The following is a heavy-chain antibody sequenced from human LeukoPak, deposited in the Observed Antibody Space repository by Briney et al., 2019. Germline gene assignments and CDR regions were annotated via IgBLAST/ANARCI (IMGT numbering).Heavy chain of an antibody. V-gene: IGHV1-3*01. J-gene: IGHJ4*02. Sequence: KFQGRVTITRDTSASTAYMELSSLRSEDTAVYYCATSGYSSGWTPFDYWGQGTLVTVSS. CDR3: ATSGYSSGWTPFDY. D-gene: IGHD6-19*01.